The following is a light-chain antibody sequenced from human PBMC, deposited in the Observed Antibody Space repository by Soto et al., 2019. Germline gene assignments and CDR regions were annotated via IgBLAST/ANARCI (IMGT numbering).Light chain of an antibody. CDR3: QQLNGYLELT. CDR2: AAS. J-gene: IGKJ4*01. V-gene: IGKV1-8*01. CDR1: QGISSY. Sequence: AIRMTQSPSSFSASTGDRVTITCRASQGISSYLAWYQQKPGKAPKLLIYAASTLQSGVPSRFSGSRSGTEFTLTISSLQPEDFATYYCQQLNGYLELTFGGGTKVDIK.